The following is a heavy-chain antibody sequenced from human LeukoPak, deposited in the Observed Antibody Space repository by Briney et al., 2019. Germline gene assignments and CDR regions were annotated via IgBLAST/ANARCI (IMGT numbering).Heavy chain of an antibody. CDR3: ARQKIGAFDI. J-gene: IGHJ3*02. D-gene: IGHD2/OR15-2a*01. Sequence: SETLSLNCTVSGGYINTYYWSWIRQPAGKGLEWIGRIYTSGSTNYNPSLKSRVTMSVDTSKNQFSLKLSSVTAADTAVYYCARQKIGAFDIWGQGTVVTVSS. CDR2: IYTSGST. CDR1: GGYINTYY. V-gene: IGHV4-4*07.